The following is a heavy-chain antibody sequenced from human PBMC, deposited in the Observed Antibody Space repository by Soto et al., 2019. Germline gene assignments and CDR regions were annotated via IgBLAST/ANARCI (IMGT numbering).Heavy chain of an antibody. CDR2: IYYSGST. Sequence: QVQLQESGPGLVKPSQTLSLTCTVSGGSISSGGYYWSWIRQHPGKGLEWIGYIYYSGSTYYNPSLKSRVTISVDTSKNQFSLKLSSVTAADTAVYYCARQDVLGPRNNWFDPWGQGTLVTVSS. CDR3: ARQDVLGPRNNWFDP. D-gene: IGHD7-27*01. V-gene: IGHV4-31*03. CDR1: GGSISSGGYY. J-gene: IGHJ5*02.